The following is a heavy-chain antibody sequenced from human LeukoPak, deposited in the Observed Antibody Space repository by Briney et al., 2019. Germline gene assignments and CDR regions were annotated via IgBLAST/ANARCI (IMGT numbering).Heavy chain of an antibody. CDR1: GFTFSSYG. CDR2: ISYDGSNK. CDR3: ARMSIAVAGFDAFDI. J-gene: IGHJ3*02. D-gene: IGHD6-19*01. Sequence: GRSLRLSCAASGFTFSSYGMHWVRQAPGKGLERVAVISYDGSNKYYADSVKGRFTISRDNSKNTLYLQMNSLRAEDTAVYYCARMSIAVAGFDAFDIWGQGTMVTVSS. V-gene: IGHV3-30*03.